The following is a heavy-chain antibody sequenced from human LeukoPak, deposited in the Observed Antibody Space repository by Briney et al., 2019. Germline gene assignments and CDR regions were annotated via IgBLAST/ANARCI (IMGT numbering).Heavy chain of an antibody. D-gene: IGHD1-26*01. V-gene: IGHV4-59*01. CDR1: GGAISSYY. Sequence: SETLSLTCTVAGGAISSYYWSWIRQPPGKGLEWIGYIYYSGSTNYNPSLKSRVTISVDTSKHQFSLKLSSVTAADTAVYYCARDRSDWVYGMDVWGQGTTVTVSS. J-gene: IGHJ6*02. CDR3: ARDRSDWVYGMDV. CDR2: IYYSGST.